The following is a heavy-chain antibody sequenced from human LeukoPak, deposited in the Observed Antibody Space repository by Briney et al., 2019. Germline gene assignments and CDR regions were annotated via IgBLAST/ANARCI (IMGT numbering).Heavy chain of an antibody. D-gene: IGHD3-10*01. CDR1: GGSVSSGSYY. J-gene: IGHJ5*02. CDR2: IYYSGST. Sequence: SETLSLTCTVSGGSVSSGSYYWSRIRQPPGKGLEWIGYIYYSGSTNYNPSLKSRVTISVDMSKNQFSLKLSSVTAADTAVYYCARDRGNYYGSGTYYKGGKWFDPWGQGTLVTVSS. CDR3: ARDRGNYYGSGTYYKGGKWFDP. V-gene: IGHV4-61*01.